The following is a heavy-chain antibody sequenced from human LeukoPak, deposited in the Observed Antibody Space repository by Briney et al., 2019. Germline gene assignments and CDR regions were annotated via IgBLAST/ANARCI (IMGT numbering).Heavy chain of an antibody. V-gene: IGHV1-69*13. CDR1: GYTFTGYY. Sequence: SVKVSCKASGYTFTGYYMHWVRQAPGQGLEWMGGIIPIFGTANYAQKFQGRVTITADESTSTAYMELSSLRSEDTAVYYCASCGSSTSCYTYYYYYMDVWGKGTTVTVSS. J-gene: IGHJ6*03. CDR3: ASCGSSTSCYTYYYYYMDV. D-gene: IGHD2-2*02. CDR2: IIPIFGTA.